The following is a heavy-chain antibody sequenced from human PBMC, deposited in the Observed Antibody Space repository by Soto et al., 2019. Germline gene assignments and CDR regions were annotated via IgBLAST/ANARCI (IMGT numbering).Heavy chain of an antibody. CDR2: IYYSGST. V-gene: IGHV4-30-4*01. D-gene: IGHD3-22*01. J-gene: IGHJ4*01. CDR3: ARDRPDSYDY. Sequence: SETLSLTCTVSGGSISSGDYYWSWIRQPPGKGLEWIGYIYYSGSTYYNPSLKSRVTISVDTSKDQFSLKLSSVTAADTAVYYCARDRPDSYDYWGHGTLVTVSS. CDR1: GGSISSGDYY.